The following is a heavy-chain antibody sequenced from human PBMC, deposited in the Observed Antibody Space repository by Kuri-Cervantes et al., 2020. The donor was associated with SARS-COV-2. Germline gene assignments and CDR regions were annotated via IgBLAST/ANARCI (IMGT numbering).Heavy chain of an antibody. J-gene: IGHJ4*02. V-gene: IGHV1-18*04. CDR1: GYTFTSYG. CDR3: ARDNLPQTGTDY. Sequence: ASVKVSCKASGYTFTSYGISWVRQAPGQGLELMGWICAYNGNTSYAQKLQGRVTMTTDTSTSTAYMELRCLRSDDTAVYYCARDNLPQTGTDYWGQGTLVTVSS. CDR2: ICAYNGNT. D-gene: IGHD3-9*01.